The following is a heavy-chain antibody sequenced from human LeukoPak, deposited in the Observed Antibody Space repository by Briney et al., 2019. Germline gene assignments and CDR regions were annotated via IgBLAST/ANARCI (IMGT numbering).Heavy chain of an antibody. Sequence: RASVKVSCKASGGTFSSYAISWVRQAPGQGLEWMGGIIPIFGTANYAQRFQGRVTITADESTSTAYMELSSLRSEDTAVYYCARGPSHYDILTGYYLYYYYYGMDVWGQGTTVTVSS. D-gene: IGHD3-9*01. CDR2: IIPIFGTA. V-gene: IGHV1-69*13. CDR1: GGTFSSYA. J-gene: IGHJ6*02. CDR3: ARGPSHYDILTGYYLYYYYYGMDV.